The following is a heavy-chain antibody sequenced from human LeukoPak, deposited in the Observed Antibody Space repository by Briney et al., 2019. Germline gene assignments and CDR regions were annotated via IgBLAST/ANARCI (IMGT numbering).Heavy chain of an antibody. J-gene: IGHJ4*02. V-gene: IGHV4-34*01. CDR2: INHSGST. CDR3: ARNGFYSADD. Sequence: SETLSLTCAVYGGSFSGYYWSWIRQPPGKGLEWIGEINHSGSTNYNPSLKSRVTISVDTSKNQFSLKLSSVTAADTAIYYCARNGFYSADDWGQGILVTVSS. CDR1: GGSFSGYY. D-gene: IGHD2-15*01.